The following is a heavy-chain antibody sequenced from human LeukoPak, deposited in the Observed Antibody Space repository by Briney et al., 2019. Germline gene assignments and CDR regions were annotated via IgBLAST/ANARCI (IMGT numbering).Heavy chain of an antibody. Sequence: TPSDTLSLTGTVSVGSISSSSYYWGLIRQPPGKGLEWIGSIYYSGSTYYNPSLKSRVTISVDTSKNQFSLKLSSVTAADTAVYYCARIVDSGSYHGDYWGQGTLVTVSS. CDR3: ARIVDSGSYHGDY. CDR2: IYYSGST. V-gene: IGHV4-39*01. D-gene: IGHD1-26*01. CDR1: VGSISSSSYY. J-gene: IGHJ4*02.